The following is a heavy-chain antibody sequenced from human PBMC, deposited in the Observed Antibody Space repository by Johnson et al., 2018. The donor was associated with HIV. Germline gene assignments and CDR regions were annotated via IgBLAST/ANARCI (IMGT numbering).Heavy chain of an antibody. V-gene: IGHV3-30*02. CDR2: IWYDDSNE. J-gene: IGHJ3*02. CDR1: GFTVSSNY. CDR3: ARKKDAAFDI. Sequence: QVQLVESGGGLVQPGGSLRLSCAASGFTVSSNYMSWVRQAPGKGLEWVAFIWYDDSNEYYGESVKGRFTISRDNSKNTLYLQMNSLRADDTAVYYCARKKDAAFDIWGQGTMVTVSS.